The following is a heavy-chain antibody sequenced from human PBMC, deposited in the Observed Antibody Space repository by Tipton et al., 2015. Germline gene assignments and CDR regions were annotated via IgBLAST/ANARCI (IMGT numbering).Heavy chain of an antibody. Sequence: QLVQAGAEVKKPGSSVKVSCKASGGAFSTNAITWVRQAPGQGLEWMGGIIPIFGTTNYAQKFQGRVTITADASTLTAFMELNSLTSEDTAVYYCARAGPEDYAPGSIHYYFCYDMNVGDLGTAVTVSS. D-gene: IGHD3-10*01. CDR3: ARAGPEDYAPGSIHYYFCYDMNV. CDR1: GGAFSTNA. CDR2: IIPIFGTT. J-gene: IGHJ6*02. V-gene: IGHV1-69*01.